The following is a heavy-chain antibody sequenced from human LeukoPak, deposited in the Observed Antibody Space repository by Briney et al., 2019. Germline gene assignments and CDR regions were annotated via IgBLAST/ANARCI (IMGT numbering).Heavy chain of an antibody. CDR1: GFTFSSYS. CDR3: AKGYDILTGYYGGHFDY. Sequence: GGSLRLSCAASGFTFSSYSMNWVRQAPGKGLEWVSSISSSSSYIYYADSVKGRFTISRDNAKNSLYLQMNSLRAEDTAVYYCAKGYDILTGYYGGHFDYWGQGTLVTVSS. J-gene: IGHJ4*02. V-gene: IGHV3-21*01. D-gene: IGHD3-9*01. CDR2: ISSSSSYI.